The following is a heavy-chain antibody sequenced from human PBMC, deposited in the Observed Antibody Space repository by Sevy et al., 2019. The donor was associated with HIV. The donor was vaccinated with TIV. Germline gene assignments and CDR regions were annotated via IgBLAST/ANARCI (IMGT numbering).Heavy chain of an antibody. V-gene: IGHV3-33*06. CDR3: AKGAQPIRGGKFPMDYFDY. Sequence: GGSLRLSCAASGFTFSSYGMHWVRQAPGKGLEWVAVIWYDGSNKYYADSVKGRFTISRDNSKNTLYLQMNSLRAEDTAVYYCAKGAQPIRGGKFPMDYFDYWGQGTLVTVSS. J-gene: IGHJ4*02. CDR1: GFTFSSYG. D-gene: IGHD3-16*01. CDR2: IWYDGSNK.